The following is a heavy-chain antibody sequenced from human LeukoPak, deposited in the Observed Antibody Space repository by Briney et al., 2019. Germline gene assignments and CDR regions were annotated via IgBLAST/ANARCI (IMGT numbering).Heavy chain of an antibody. CDR1: GYTFTDYY. J-gene: IGHJ6*04. CDR3: ARERKGSGSYRYGMDV. Sequence: ASVKVSCKASGYTFTDYYMHWVRQAPGQGLEWMGWINPKSGGTNYAQKFQGRVTMTRDTSISTAYMELSSLRSEDTAVYYCARERKGSGSYRYGMDVWGKETTVTVSS. V-gene: IGHV1-2*02. CDR2: INPKSGGT. D-gene: IGHD3-10*01.